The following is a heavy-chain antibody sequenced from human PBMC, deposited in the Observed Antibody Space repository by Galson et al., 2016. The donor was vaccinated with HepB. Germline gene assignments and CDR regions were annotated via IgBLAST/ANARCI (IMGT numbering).Heavy chain of an antibody. CDR2: INPNNGDT. Sequence: SVKVSCKTTGYSFIAYDIYWVRQAPGQGLQWMGWINPNNGDTTYEQQFRGRVTMTSNTSLRTAYTELSSLRSDDTAVYYCARPMNRVGTGHWGQGTLVTVSS. D-gene: IGHD1-14*01. CDR1: GYSFIAYD. V-gene: IGHV1-2*02. CDR3: ARPMNRVGTGH. J-gene: IGHJ4*02.